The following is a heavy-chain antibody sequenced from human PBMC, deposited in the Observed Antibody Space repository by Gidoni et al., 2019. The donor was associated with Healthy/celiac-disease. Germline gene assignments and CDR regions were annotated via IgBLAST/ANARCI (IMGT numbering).Heavy chain of an antibody. D-gene: IGHD2-15*01. V-gene: IGHV1-24*01. J-gene: IGHJ6*02. CDR3: ATEGYCSGGSCYYYGMDV. CDR1: GYTLTELS. Sequence: QVQLVQSGAEVKKPGASVKVSCKVSGYTLTELSMHWVRQAPGQGLEWMGGFDPEDGETIYAQKFQGRVTMTEDTSTDTAYMELSSLRSEDTAVYYCATEGYCSGGSCYYYGMDVWGQGTTVTVSS. CDR2: FDPEDGET.